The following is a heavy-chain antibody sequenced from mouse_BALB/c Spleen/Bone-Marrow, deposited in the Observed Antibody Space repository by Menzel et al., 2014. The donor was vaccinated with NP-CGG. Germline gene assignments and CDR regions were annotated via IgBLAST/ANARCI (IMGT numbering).Heavy chain of an antibody. J-gene: IGHJ3*01. Sequence: QVHVKQSGAELVRPGASVKLSCKASGYTFTSYWMNWVKQRPEQGLEWIGRIDPYDSETHYNQKFKDKAILTVDKSSSTAYIQISSLTSEGSAGYFCARGGDFAVFSFWGQGTLVTLSA. CDR1: GYTFTSYW. V-gene: IGHV1-52*01. CDR3: ARGGDFAVFSF. CDR2: IDPYDSET.